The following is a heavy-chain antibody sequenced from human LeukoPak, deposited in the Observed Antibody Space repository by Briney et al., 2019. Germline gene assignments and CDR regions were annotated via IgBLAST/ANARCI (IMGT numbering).Heavy chain of an antibody. V-gene: IGHV3-49*04. CDR1: GFTFGDYA. CDR2: IRSKAYGGTT. Sequence: GGSLRLSCTASGFTFGDYAMSWVRQAPGKGLEGVGFIRSKAYGGTTEYAASVKGRFTISRDDSKSIAYLQMNSLKTEDTAVYYCTREDYGDYDYYYHGMDVWGQGTTVTVSS. D-gene: IGHD4-17*01. J-gene: IGHJ6*02. CDR3: TREDYGDYDYYYHGMDV.